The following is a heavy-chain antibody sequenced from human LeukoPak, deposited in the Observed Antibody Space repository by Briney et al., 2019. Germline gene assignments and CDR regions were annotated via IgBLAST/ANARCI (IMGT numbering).Heavy chain of an antibody. Sequence: SETLSLTCTVSGGSISSSSYYWAWIRQPPGKGLEWIGYIDHTGSTNYNPSLNSRVTISRDTSKNHFSLKLSSATAADTAVYYCAKGARPPWFDPWGQGTLVTVSS. J-gene: IGHJ5*02. V-gene: IGHV4-61*03. CDR2: IDHTGST. CDR1: GGSISSSSYY. D-gene: IGHD6-6*01. CDR3: AKGARPPWFDP.